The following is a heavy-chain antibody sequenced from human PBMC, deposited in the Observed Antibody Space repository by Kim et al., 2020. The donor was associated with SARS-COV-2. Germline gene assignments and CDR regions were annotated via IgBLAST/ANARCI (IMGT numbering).Heavy chain of an antibody. J-gene: IGHJ6*02. V-gene: IGHV4-39*01. CDR3: AGHDPSILGLNYGMDV. CDR2: IYYSGST. D-gene: IGHD2-2*02. Sequence: SETLSLTCTVSGGSISSSSYYWGWIRQPPGKGLEWIGSIYYSGSTYYNPSLKSRVTISVDTSKNQFSLKLSSVTAADTAVYYCAGHDPSILGLNYGMDVWGQGTTVTVSS. CDR1: GGSISSSSYY.